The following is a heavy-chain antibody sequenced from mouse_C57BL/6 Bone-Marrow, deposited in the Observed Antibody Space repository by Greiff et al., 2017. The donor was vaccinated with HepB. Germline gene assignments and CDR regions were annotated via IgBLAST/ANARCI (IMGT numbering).Heavy chain of an antibody. Sequence: QVQLQQSGAELVRPGASVTLSCKASGYTFTDYEMHWVKQTPVHGLEWIGAIDPETGGTAYNQKFKGKAILTADKSSSTAYMELRSLTSEDSAVYYCTPYYYGREDYWGQGTSVTVSP. V-gene: IGHV1-15*01. J-gene: IGHJ4*01. CDR2: IDPETGGT. CDR3: TPYYYGREDY. D-gene: IGHD1-1*01. CDR1: GYTFTDYE.